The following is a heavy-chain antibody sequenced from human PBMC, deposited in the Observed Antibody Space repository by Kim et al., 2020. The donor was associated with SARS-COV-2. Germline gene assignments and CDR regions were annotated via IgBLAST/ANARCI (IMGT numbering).Heavy chain of an antibody. V-gene: IGHV3-64D*09. CDR3: VKDNDPYYYGSGSYPRANYFDY. J-gene: IGHJ4*02. Sequence: GGSLRLSCSASGVTCSSYAGHWVRPAPGPGLEYVSAIRRHGGSTYYADSVKGRFTISRDNSKNTLYLQMSSLRAEDTAVYYCVKDNDPYYYGSGSYPRANYFDYWGQGTLVTVSS. D-gene: IGHD3-10*01. CDR2: IRRHGGST. CDR1: GVTCSSYA.